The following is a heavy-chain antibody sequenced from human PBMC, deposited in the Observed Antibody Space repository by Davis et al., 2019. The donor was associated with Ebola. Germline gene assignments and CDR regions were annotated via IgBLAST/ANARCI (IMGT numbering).Heavy chain of an antibody. Sequence: AASVKVSCKASGYPFTSYRISWVRQAPGQGLEWMGWISAYNGNTNYAQKLQGRVTMTTDTSTSTAYMELRSLRSEDTAVYYCATVGDYTQSYYYYGMDVWGQGTTVTVSS. J-gene: IGHJ6*02. V-gene: IGHV1-18*01. CDR3: ATVGDYTQSYYYYGMDV. CDR2: ISAYNGNT. CDR1: GYPFTSYR. D-gene: IGHD3-16*01.